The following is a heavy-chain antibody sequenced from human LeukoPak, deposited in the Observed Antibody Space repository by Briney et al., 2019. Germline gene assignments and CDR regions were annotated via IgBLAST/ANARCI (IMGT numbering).Heavy chain of an antibody. CDR1: GGSISSGGYY. J-gene: IGHJ4*02. CDR2: IYYSGST. D-gene: IGHD3-22*01. CDR3: ARGVPTYYYDSSGARTLDY. V-gene: IGHV4-31*03. Sequence: SQTLSLTCTVSGGSISSGGYYWSWIRQHPGKGLEWIVYIYYSGSTYYNPSLKSRVTISVDTSKNQFSLKLSSVTAADTAVYYCARGVPTYYYDSSGARTLDYWGQGTLVTVSS.